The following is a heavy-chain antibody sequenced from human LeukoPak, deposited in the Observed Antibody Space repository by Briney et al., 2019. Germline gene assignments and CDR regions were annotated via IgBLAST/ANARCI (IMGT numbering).Heavy chain of an antibody. J-gene: IGHJ3*01. CDR2: IYPGDSET. D-gene: IGHD2-15*01. CDR3: VRPGGGAGKQNGLDL. V-gene: IGHV5-51*01. Sequence: GEAPQIPFKTFGYRFSSYWIGWGRPMPGKGVEWRGTIYPGDSETRYSPSFQGQVPISADKSISTAYLQWSSLKASGTAMYYCVRPGGGAGKQNGLDLWGEGTMVSVCS. CDR1: GYRFSSYW.